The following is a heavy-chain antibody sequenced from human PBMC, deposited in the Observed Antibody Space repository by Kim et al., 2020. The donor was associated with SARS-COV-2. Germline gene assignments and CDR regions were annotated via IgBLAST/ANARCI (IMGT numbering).Heavy chain of an antibody. D-gene: IGHD4-17*01. V-gene: IGHV4-34*01. Sequence: SETLSLTCAVYGGSFSGYYWSWIRQPPGKGLEWIGEINHSGSTNYNPSLKSRVTISVDTSKNQFSLKLSSVTAADTAVYYCARAGLFRVYGAKPAEDYWGQGTLVTVSS. CDR3: ARAGLFRVYGAKPAEDY. CDR2: INHSGST. CDR1: GGSFSGYY. J-gene: IGHJ4*02.